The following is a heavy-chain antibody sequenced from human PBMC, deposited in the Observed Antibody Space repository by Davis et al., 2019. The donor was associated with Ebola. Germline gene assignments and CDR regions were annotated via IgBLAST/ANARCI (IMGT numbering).Heavy chain of an antibody. D-gene: IGHD2-2*01. V-gene: IGHV1-2*06. J-gene: IGHJ4*02. CDR1: GYNFIDYY. Sequence: AASVKVSCKTSGYNFIDYYMHWVRQAPGQGLEWMGQINPDGGGTKYAQKFQGRVTMTRDTSISTAYMELSRLRSDDTAVYYCARGEDCTSASCSTYWGQGTLVTVSS. CDR3: ARGEDCTSASCSTY. CDR2: INPDGGGT.